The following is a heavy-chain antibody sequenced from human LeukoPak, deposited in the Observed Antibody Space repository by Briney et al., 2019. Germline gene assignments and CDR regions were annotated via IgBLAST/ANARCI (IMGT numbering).Heavy chain of an antibody. CDR2: INPSGGST. V-gene: IGHV1-46*01. CDR3: ARGDITMVRAYFYGMDV. Sequence: ASVKVSCKASGYTFTSYYMHWVRRAPGQGLEWMGIINPSGGSTSYAQKFQGRVTMTRDTSTSTVYMKLSSLRSEDTAVYYCARGDITMVRAYFYGMDVWGQGTTVTVSS. CDR1: GYTFTSYY. D-gene: IGHD3-10*01. J-gene: IGHJ6*02.